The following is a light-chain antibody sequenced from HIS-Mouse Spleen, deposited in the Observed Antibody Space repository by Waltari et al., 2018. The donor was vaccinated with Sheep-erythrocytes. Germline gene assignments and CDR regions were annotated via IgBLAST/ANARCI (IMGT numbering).Light chain of an antibody. CDR3: CSYAGSYNHV. Sequence: QSALTQPRSVSGSPGQSVTISCTGTSSDAACYNYVSWSQQHPGKAPKLMIYDVSKRPSGVPDRFSGSKSGNTASLTISGLQAEDEADYYCCSYAGSYNHVFATGTKVTVL. CDR2: DVS. V-gene: IGLV2-11*01. J-gene: IGLJ1*01. CDR1: SSDAACYNY.